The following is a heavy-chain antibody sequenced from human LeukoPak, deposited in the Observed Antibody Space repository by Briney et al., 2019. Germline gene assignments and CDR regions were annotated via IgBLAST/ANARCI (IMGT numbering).Heavy chain of an antibody. CDR1: GYTFTSYY. V-gene: IGHV1-46*01. J-gene: IGHJ4*02. Sequence: GAPVKVSCKASGYTFTSYYMHWVRQAPGQGLEWMGIINPSGGSTSYAQKFQGRVTMTRDTSTSTVYMELSSLRSEDTAVYYCARSMVRTQFDYWGQGTLVTVSS. CDR2: INPSGGST. CDR3: ARSMVRTQFDY. D-gene: IGHD3-10*01.